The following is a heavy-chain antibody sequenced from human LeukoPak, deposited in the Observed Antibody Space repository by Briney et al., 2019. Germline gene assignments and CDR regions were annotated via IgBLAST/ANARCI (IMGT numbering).Heavy chain of an antibody. CDR1: GFTFSSYG. CDR2: ISGSGGST. J-gene: IGHJ5*02. D-gene: IGHD6-13*01. Sequence: PGGSLRLSCAASGFTFSSYGMSWVRQAPGKGLEWVSAISGSGGSTYYADSVKGRFTISRDNSKNTLYLQMNSLRAEDTAVYYCARDLYSSSWYGFLDTWGQGTLVTVSS. CDR3: ARDLYSSSWYGFLDT. V-gene: IGHV3-23*01.